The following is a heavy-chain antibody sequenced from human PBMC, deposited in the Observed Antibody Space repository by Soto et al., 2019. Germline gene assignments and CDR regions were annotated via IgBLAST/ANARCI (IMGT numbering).Heavy chain of an antibody. J-gene: IGHJ3*02. CDR2: IWYDGSNK. V-gene: IGHV3-33*01. CDR1: GFTFSSYG. CDR3: ARDKWYLAVADDAFDI. Sequence: PGGSLRLSCAASGFTFSSYGMHWVRQAPGKGLEWVAVIWYDGSNKYYADSVKGRFTISRDNSKNTLYLQMNSLRAEDTAVYYCARDKWYLAVADDAFDIWGQGTMVTVSS. D-gene: IGHD6-19*01.